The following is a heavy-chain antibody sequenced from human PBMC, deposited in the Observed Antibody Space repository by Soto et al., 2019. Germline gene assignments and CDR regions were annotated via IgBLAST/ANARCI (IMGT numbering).Heavy chain of an antibody. D-gene: IGHD3-16*01. V-gene: IGHV3-7*01. CDR3: ATYLGDDWESDRHRY. Sequence: EVQLEESGGDLVQPGGSLRLSCAASGFIFRTYLMSWGRQAPGKGLDWVANINQDGSVEYYADSVRGRFTISRDNSKKSLFLDMRSLRADDTSVYSCATYLGDDWESDRHRYWVQGTLVSVPS. CDR2: INQDGSVE. J-gene: IGHJ4*02. CDR1: GFIFRTYL.